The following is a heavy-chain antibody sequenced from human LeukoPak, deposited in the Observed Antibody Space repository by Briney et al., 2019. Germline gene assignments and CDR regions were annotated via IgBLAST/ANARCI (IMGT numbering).Heavy chain of an antibody. CDR2: ISSSSSYI. J-gene: IGHJ5*02. D-gene: IGHD2-2*01. V-gene: IGHV3-21*01. CDR3: ARVNCSSTSCSSRGYNWFDP. CDR1: GFTFSSYS. Sequence: PGGSLRLSCAASGFTFSSYSMNWVRQAPGKGLEWVSSISSSSSYIYYADSVKGRFTISRDNAKNSLYLQMNSLRAEDTAVYYCARVNCSSTSCSSRGYNWFDPWGQGTLVTVPS.